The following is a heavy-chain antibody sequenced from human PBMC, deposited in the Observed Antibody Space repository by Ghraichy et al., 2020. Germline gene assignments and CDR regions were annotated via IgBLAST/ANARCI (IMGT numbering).Heavy chain of an antibody. D-gene: IGHD6-6*01. Sequence: GGSLRLSCAASGFTFSSYAMSWVRQAPGKGLEWVSAISGSGGSTYYADSVKGRFTISRDNSKNTLYLQMNSLRAEDTAVYYCAKAIAARIAAFTGYYFDYWGQGTLVTVSS. J-gene: IGHJ4*02. CDR2: ISGSGGST. V-gene: IGHV3-23*01. CDR1: GFTFSSYA. CDR3: AKAIAARIAAFTGYYFDY.